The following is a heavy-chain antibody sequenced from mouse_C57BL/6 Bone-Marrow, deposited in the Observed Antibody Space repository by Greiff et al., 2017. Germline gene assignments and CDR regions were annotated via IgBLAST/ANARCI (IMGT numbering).Heavy chain of an antibody. Sequence: EVKVVESGGGLVKPGGSLKLSCAASGYTFSSYSMPWVRQTPEKRLEWVATISGCGGNTYYPDSVKGRFTISRDNATNTLYLHMSSLRSEDTALFYGAIEPYYYGSSPWYFDVWGTGTTVTVSS. V-gene: IGHV5-9*01. CDR1: GYTFSSYS. D-gene: IGHD1-1*01. CDR3: AIEPYYYGSSPWYFDV. CDR2: ISGCGGNT. J-gene: IGHJ1*03.